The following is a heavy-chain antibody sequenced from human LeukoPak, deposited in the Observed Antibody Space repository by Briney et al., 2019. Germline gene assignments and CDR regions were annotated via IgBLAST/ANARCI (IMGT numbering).Heavy chain of an antibody. CDR1: GFTFTTYA. Sequence: GGSLRLSCAASGFTFTTYAMTWVRQAPGKGLEWVSSTSGSGRNKYYADSVKGRFTISRDNSKNTLYLQMNSLRAGDTAVYYCVRGSNNYDTTGFDHWGQGTLVTVSS. D-gene: IGHD1-1*01. CDR2: TSGSGRNK. J-gene: IGHJ4*02. CDR3: VRGSNNYDTTGFDH. V-gene: IGHV3-23*01.